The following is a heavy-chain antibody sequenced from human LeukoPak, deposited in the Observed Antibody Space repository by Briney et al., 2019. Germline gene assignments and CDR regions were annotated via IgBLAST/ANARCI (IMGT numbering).Heavy chain of an antibody. CDR1: GGSISSYH. CDR2: IYYSGST. V-gene: IGHV4-59*01. J-gene: IGHJ3*02. Sequence: SETLSLTCTVSGGSISSYHWSWIRQPPGKGLEWIGYIYYSGSTNYNPSLKSRVTISVDTSKNQFSLKLSSVTAADTAVYYCARAWGYSYGYVFDIWGPGTMVTVSS. D-gene: IGHD5-18*01. CDR3: ARAWGYSYGYVFDI.